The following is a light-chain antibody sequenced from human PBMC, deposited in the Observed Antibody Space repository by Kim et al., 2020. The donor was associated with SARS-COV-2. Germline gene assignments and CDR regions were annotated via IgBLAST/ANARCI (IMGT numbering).Light chain of an antibody. V-gene: IGKV3-20*01. Sequence: EIVLTQSPGTLSLSPGERATLPCRASQSVSSSYLAWYQQKPGQAPRLLIYATSSRATGIPDRFSGSGSGTEFTLTISRLEPEDFAVYYCQHYGSSSYTFGQGTKLEI. J-gene: IGKJ2*01. CDR3: QHYGSSSYT. CDR1: QSVSSSY. CDR2: ATS.